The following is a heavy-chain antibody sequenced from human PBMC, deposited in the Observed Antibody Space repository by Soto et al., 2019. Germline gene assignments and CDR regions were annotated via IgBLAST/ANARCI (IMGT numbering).Heavy chain of an antibody. V-gene: IGHV4-59*08. Sequence: SETLSLTCTVSGGSISSYYWSWIRQSPGKGLEWIGYIYYSGSTSHNPSLKSRVTISVDTSKNQFSLKLSSVTAADTAVYYCARVSKEYWYFDLWGRGTLVTVS. CDR2: IYYSGST. CDR3: ARVSKEYWYFDL. CDR1: GGSISSYY. J-gene: IGHJ2*01.